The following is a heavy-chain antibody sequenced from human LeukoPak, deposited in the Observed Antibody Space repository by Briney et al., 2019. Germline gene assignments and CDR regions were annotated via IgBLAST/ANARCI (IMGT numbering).Heavy chain of an antibody. D-gene: IGHD5-12*01. J-gene: IGHJ6*02. CDR2: INHSGST. CDR3: ARAQYRGYDGSGLYYYYGMDV. V-gene: IGHV4-34*01. Sequence: SETLSLTCAVYGGSFSGYYWSWIRQPPGKGLEWIGEINHSGSTNYNPSLKSRVTISVDTSKNQFALKLSSVTAADTAVYYCARAQYRGYDGSGLYYYYGMDVWGQGTTVTVSS. CDR1: GGSFSGYY.